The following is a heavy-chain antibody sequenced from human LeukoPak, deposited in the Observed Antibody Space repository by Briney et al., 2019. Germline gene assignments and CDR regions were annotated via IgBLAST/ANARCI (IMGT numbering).Heavy chain of an antibody. CDR1: GYNFTSYW. Sequence: GESLKISCKASGYNFTSYWISWVRQMPGKGLEWMGIIDPSDSETRYTPSFQGQVTISVDKSLTTAYLQWNSLKASDTAMYYCARQTAMGRSGDYWGQGTLVTVSS. CDR2: IDPSDSET. CDR3: ARQTAMGRSGDY. D-gene: IGHD5-18*01. J-gene: IGHJ4*02. V-gene: IGHV5-51*01.